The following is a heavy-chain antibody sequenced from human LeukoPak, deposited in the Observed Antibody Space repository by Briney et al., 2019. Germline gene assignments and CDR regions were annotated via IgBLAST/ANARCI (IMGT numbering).Heavy chain of an antibody. CDR2: INHSGST. D-gene: IGHD1-26*01. J-gene: IGHJ6*02. Sequence: SETLSLTCAVYGGSFSGYYWSWIRQPPGKGLEWIGEINHSGSTNYNPSLKSRVTISVDTSKNQFSLKLSSVTAADTALYYCAKDIEAKPSGSYLRWYYYYYYGMDVWGQGTTVTVSS. CDR3: AKDIEAKPSGSYLRWYYYYYYGMDV. V-gene: IGHV4-34*01. CDR1: GGSFSGYY.